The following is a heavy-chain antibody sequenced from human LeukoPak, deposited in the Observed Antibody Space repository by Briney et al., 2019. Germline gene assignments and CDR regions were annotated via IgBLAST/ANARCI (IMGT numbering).Heavy chain of an antibody. V-gene: IGHV3-74*01. Sequence: PGGSLRLSCAASGFTFSTYWMHWVRHAPGKGLVWVSRINGDGSSTNYADSVKGRFAISRDNAKNSLYLQMNSLRVEDTAVYYCARAARTFDYWGQGILVTVSS. D-gene: IGHD6-6*01. J-gene: IGHJ4*02. CDR2: INGDGSST. CDR3: ARAARTFDY. CDR1: GFTFSTYW.